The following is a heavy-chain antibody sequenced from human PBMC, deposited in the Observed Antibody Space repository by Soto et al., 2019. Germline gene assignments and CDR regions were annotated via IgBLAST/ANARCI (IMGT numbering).Heavy chain of an antibody. D-gene: IGHD3-10*01. V-gene: IGHV4-30-2*01. CDR3: ARGLVWFGVRGRFDY. CDR2: IYHSGST. CDR1: GGSISSGGYS. J-gene: IGHJ4*02. Sequence: QLQLQESGSGLVKPSQTLSLTCAVSGGSISSGGYSWSWIRQPPGKGLEWIGYIYHSGSTYYNPSLKLRVTISVDRSNNQFSLKLSSVTAADTAVYYCARGLVWFGVRGRFDYWGQGTLVTVSS.